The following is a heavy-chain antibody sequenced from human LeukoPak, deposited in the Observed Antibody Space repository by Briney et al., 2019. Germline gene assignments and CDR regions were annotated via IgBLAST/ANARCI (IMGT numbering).Heavy chain of an antibody. J-gene: IGHJ4*02. V-gene: IGHV3-15*01. CDR3: CTGPGCPWLVRGPGNLVF. Sequence: KPGGSLTLPCAASGFSFSNAWMSWVRQDPGKGLEWVGRIKSKSDEWRTDHATPVKGRFIISRDDSKKTLYPQMNSPKTEDPAVYYWCTGPGCPWLVRGPGNLVFGGRETLVTVSS. CDR2: IKSKSDEWRT. D-gene: IGHD6-19*01. CDR1: GFSFSNAW.